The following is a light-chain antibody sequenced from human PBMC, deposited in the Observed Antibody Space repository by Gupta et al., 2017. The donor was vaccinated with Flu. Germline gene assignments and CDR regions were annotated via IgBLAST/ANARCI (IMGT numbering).Light chain of an antibody. CDR1: SDVGTYNY. J-gene: IGLJ3*02. V-gene: IGLV2-8*01. CDR2: EVN. Sequence: SDVGTYNYVSWYQQHPGKAPKLMIYEVNKRPSGVPDRFSGSKSGNTASLTVSGLQAEDGADYYCSAYAGSNNVEVFGGGTKLTVV. CDR3: SAYAGSNNVEV.